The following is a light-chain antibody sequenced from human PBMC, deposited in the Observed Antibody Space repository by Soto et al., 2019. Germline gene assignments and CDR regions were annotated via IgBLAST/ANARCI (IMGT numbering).Light chain of an antibody. J-gene: IGKJ4*01. CDR2: DAS. CDR3: QQRSNWPPRLT. Sequence: EIVLKQSPGTLSLSPGERATLSCRASQSFSSYLAWYQQKPGQAPRLLIYDASNRATGIPARFSGSGSGTDFTLTISSLEPEDFAVYYCQQRSNWPPRLTFGGGTKVDIK. CDR1: QSFSSY. V-gene: IGKV3-11*01.